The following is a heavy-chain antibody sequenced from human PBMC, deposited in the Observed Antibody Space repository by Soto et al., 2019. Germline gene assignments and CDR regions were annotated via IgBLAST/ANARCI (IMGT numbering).Heavy chain of an antibody. CDR3: ARLQTLIAAAGLQAG. V-gene: IGHV5-51*01. D-gene: IGHD6-13*01. CDR2: IYPADSDT. J-gene: IGHJ4*03. Sequence: ESLKISCKGSGDSFITYWIGWVRQMPGEGLEWMGIIYPADSDTRYSPSFQGQATISADKSISTAYLQWSRLKASDTAMYYCARLQTLIAAAGLQAGWGQGPRVTVPP. CDR1: GDSFITYW.